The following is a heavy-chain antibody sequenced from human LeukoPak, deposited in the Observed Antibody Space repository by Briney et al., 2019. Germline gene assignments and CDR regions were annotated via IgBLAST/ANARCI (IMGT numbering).Heavy chain of an antibody. CDR1: GYTFTGYY. J-gene: IGHJ4*02. V-gene: IGHV1-2*02. CDR2: INPNSGST. Sequence: GASVKVSCKASGYTFTGYYMHWVRQAPGQGLEWMGWINPNSGSTNYAQKLQGRVTMTRDTSISTAYMELSRLRSDDTAVYYCARGKRARWLQAYYFDYWGQGTLVTVSS. D-gene: IGHD5-24*01. CDR3: ARGKRARWLQAYYFDY.